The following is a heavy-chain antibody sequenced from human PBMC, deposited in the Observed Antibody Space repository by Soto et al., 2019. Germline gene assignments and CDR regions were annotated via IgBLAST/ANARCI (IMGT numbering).Heavy chain of an antibody. CDR3: ANRGRVAGRFGY. D-gene: IGHD6-19*01. V-gene: IGHV1-3*01. CDR2: INAGNGHT. CDR1: GYTFNNYA. Sequence: QVQLVQSGAEVKKPGASVKVSCQGSGYTFNNYAMHWVRQAPGQRPEWMGWINAGNGHTDYSQKFQGRITIGRNTSASTGYMELSSLTPEDTAVYYCANRGRVAGRFGYWGQGTLVIVSS. J-gene: IGHJ4*02.